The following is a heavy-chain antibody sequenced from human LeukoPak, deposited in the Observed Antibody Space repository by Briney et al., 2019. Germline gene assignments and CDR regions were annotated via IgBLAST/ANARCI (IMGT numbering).Heavy chain of an antibody. CDR1: GFTFSSYA. CDR2: ISDSGGST. CDR3: AKVRTRYDSSGYVDY. J-gene: IGHJ4*02. D-gene: IGHD3-22*01. Sequence: PGGSLRLSCAASGFTFSSYAMSWVRQAPGKGLEWVSAISDSGGSTYYADSVKGRFTISRDNSKNTLYLQMNSLRAEDTAVYYCAKVRTRYDSSGYVDYWGQGTLVTVSS. V-gene: IGHV3-23*01.